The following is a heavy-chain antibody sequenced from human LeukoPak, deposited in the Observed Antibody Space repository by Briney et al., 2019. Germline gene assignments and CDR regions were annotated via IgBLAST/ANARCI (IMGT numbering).Heavy chain of an antibody. CDR2: ILYSGST. D-gene: IGHD1-7*01. J-gene: IGHJ6*03. V-gene: IGHV4-39*07. CDR1: SGSISTSNYY. Sequence: SETLFLTCTVSSGSISTSNYYWGWVRQPPGKALEWIGNILYSGSTYYSPSLKSRVTISLDTSRNQFSLKLNSVTAADTAVYYCAKRRGLELLYYYYMDVWGKGTTVTVSS. CDR3: AKRRGLELLYYYYMDV.